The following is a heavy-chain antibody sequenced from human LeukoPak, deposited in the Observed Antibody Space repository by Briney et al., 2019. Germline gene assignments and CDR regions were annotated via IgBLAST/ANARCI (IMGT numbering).Heavy chain of an antibody. V-gene: IGHV4-39*01. CDR2: IYYSGST. CDR1: GGSISSSSYY. CDR3: ARLDGYFDWLLTIDY. Sequence: PETLSLTCTVSGGSISSSSYYWGWIRQPPGKGLEWIGSIYYSGSTYYNPSLKSRVTISVDTSKNQFSLKLSSVTAADTAVYYCARLDGYFDWLLTIDYWGQGTLVTVSS. D-gene: IGHD3-9*01. J-gene: IGHJ4*02.